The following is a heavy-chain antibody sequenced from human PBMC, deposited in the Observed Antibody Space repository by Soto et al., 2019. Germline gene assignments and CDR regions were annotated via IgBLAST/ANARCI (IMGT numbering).Heavy chain of an antibody. CDR3: AKDLGQELVHYYYYGMDV. D-gene: IGHD6-13*01. CDR1: GFTFSSYA. CDR2: ISGSGGST. V-gene: IGHV3-23*01. J-gene: IGHJ6*02. Sequence: PGGSLRLSCAASGFTFSSYAMSWVRQAPGKGLEWVSAISGSGGSTYYADSVKGRFTISRDNSKNTLYLQMNSLRAEDTAVYYYAKDLGQELVHYYYYGMDVWGQGTKVTVSS.